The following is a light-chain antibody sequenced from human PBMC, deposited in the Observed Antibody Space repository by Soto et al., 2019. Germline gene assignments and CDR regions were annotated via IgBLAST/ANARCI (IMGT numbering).Light chain of an antibody. J-gene: IGLJ3*02. CDR3: QAYDYSLTASV. Sequence: QSVLTQPPSVSGTPGQRVTISCSGSRSNIGSNAVNWYQQFPGAAPKLLIYTDSQRPSGVPDRISGAKSATSASLAITGLQAEDEADYYCQAYDYSLTASVFGGGTKLTVL. V-gene: IGLV1-44*01. CDR1: RSNIGSNA. CDR2: TDS.